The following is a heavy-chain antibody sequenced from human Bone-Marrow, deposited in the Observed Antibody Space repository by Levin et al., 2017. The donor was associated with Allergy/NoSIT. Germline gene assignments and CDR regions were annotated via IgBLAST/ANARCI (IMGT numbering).Heavy chain of an antibody. CDR2: ISGSGGST. V-gene: IGHV3-23*01. CDR3: AKGSCSGGTCYRFDY. J-gene: IGHJ4*02. CDR1: GFTFSSYA. Sequence: PSETLSLTCAASGFTFSSYAMSWVRQAPGKGLEWVSAISGSGGSTYYADSVKGRFTISRDNSKNTLYLQMNSLRAEDTAVYYCAKGSCSGGTCYRFDYWGQGTLVTVSS. D-gene: IGHD2-15*01.